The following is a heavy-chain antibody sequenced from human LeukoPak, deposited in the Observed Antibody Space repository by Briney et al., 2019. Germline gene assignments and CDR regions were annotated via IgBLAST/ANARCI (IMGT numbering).Heavy chain of an antibody. Sequence: GGSLRLSCAASGFTFSGYWMHWVRQAPGKGLVWVSRINSDGSSTSYADSVKGRFTISRDNAKNTLYLQMNSLRAEDTAVYYCARDLNDILAGYISAAVDIWGQGTMVTVSS. D-gene: IGHD3-9*01. CDR1: GFTFSGYW. J-gene: IGHJ3*02. CDR2: INSDGSST. V-gene: IGHV3-74*01. CDR3: ARDLNDILAGYISAAVDI.